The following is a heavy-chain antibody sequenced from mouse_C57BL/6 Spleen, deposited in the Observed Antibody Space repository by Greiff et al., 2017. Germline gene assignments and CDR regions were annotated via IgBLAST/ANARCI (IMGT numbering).Heavy chain of an antibody. CDR2: IYPNYGTT. Sequence: LQESGPELAKPGASVKISCKASGYSFTDYNMNWVKQSNGKSLEWIGVIYPNYGTTSYNQKFKGKATLTADQSSSTAYMQLHRLTSEDSAVYNSARPAPNYCGSSYRYIDVWGTGTTVTVSS. V-gene: IGHV1-39*01. CDR3: ARPAPNYCGSSYRYIDV. D-gene: IGHD1-1*01. J-gene: IGHJ1*03. CDR1: GYSFTDYN.